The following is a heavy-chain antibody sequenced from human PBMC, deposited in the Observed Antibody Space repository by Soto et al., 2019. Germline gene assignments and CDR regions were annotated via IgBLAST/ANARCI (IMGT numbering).Heavy chain of an antibody. D-gene: IGHD6-6*01. V-gene: IGHV4-34*01. J-gene: IGHJ4*02. CDR1: GGSFSGYY. Sequence: SETLSLTCAVYGGSFSGYYWSWIRQPPGKGLEWIGEINHSGSTNYNPSLKSRVTISVDTSKNQFSLKLSSVTAADTAVYYCARSEYSSSSGLIWGQGTLVTVSS. CDR2: INHSGST. CDR3: ARSEYSSSSGLI.